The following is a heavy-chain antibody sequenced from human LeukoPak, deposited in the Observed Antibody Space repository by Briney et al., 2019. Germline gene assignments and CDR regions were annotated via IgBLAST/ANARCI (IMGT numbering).Heavy chain of an antibody. V-gene: IGHV1-69*06. CDR3: ARHYHPSLRYFDWRNWFDP. D-gene: IGHD3-9*01. J-gene: IGHJ5*02. Sequence: SVKVSCKASGGTFSSYAISWVRQAPGQGLEWMGGIIPIFGTANYAQKFQGRVTITADKSTSTAYMELSSLRSEDTAVYYCARHYHPSLRYFDWRNWFDPWGQGTLVTVSS. CDR1: GGTFSSYA. CDR2: IIPIFGTA.